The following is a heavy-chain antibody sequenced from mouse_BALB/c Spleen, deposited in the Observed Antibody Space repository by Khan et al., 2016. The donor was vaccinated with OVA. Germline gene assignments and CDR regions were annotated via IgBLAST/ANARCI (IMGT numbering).Heavy chain of an antibody. J-gene: IGHJ2*01. CDR2: ISSGSNTT. Sequence: EVELVESGGGLVQPGGSRKLSCAASGFTFSSFGMHWIRQAPEKGLEWVAYISSGSNTTYYSDTLKGRFTTSRDNPKTTLFLPMASLRSEDTAMYYCARDSYGYMGYFDYWGQGTTLTVSS. CDR3: ARDSYGYMGYFDY. V-gene: IGHV5-17*02. CDR1: GFTFSSFG. D-gene: IGHD1-2*01.